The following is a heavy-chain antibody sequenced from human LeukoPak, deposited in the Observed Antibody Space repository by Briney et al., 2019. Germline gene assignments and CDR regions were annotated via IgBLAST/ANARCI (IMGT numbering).Heavy chain of an antibody. CDR3: VVGGAGGGYFPN. J-gene: IGHJ1*01. D-gene: IGHD3-16*01. Sequence: GGSLRLSCAAHEFAFSSSTMSWVRQAAGKGRQGGTKMKEDGSDEEYVDAVKGRFTISRDNAKNSLYLQMNSLRPEDTAVYFCVVGGAGGGYFPNWGQGSLVIVSS. CDR1: EFAFSSST. V-gene: IGHV3-7*01. CDR2: MKEDGSDE.